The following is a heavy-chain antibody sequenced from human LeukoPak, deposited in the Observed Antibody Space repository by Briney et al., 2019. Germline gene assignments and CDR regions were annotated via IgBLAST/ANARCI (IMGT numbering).Heavy chain of an antibody. Sequence: PSETLSLTCTVSGGSISSYYWSWIRQPPGKGLEWIGYIYYSGSTNYNPSLKSRVTISVDRSKNQFSLKLSSVTAADTAVYYCARGGVRTGDAFDIWGQGTMVTVSS. CDR1: GGSISSYY. J-gene: IGHJ3*02. V-gene: IGHV4-59*12. CDR2: IYYSGST. D-gene: IGHD1-14*01. CDR3: ARGGVRTGDAFDI.